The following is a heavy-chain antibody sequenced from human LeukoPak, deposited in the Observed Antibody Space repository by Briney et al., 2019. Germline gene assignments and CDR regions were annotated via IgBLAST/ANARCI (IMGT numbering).Heavy chain of an antibody. CDR1: GFIFSNYA. V-gene: IGHV3-23*01. J-gene: IGHJ4*02. Sequence: GSLRLSCAASGFIFSNYAMSWVRQAPGKGLEWVSTISNGGGSTYYADSVKGRFTISRDNSKNTLDLQMNSLRAEDTAVYYCAKDLQASTLLYYFDYWGQGTLVTVSS. D-gene: IGHD1-26*01. CDR3: AKDLQASTLLYYFDY. CDR2: ISNGGGST.